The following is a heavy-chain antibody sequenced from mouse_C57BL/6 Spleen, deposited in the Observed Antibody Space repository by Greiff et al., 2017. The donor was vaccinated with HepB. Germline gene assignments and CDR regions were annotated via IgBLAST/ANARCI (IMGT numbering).Heavy chain of an antibody. CDR1: GFTFSSYA. CDR3: ARETHFDY. V-gene: IGHV5-4*01. Sequence: KLMESGGGLVKPGGSLKLSCAASGFTFSSYAMSWVRQTPEKRLEWVATISDGGSYTYYPDNVKGRFTISRDNAKNNLYLQMSHLKSEDTAMYYCARETHFDYWGQGTTLTVSS. J-gene: IGHJ2*01. CDR2: ISDGGSYT.